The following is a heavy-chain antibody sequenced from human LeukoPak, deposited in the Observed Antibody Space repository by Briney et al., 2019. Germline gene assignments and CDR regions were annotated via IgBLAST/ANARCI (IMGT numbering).Heavy chain of an antibody. V-gene: IGHV1-46*03. CDR3: ARETVLTGYEAYSFDY. CDR1: GYTFTSYY. CDR2: INPSGGST. J-gene: IGHJ4*02. Sequence: ASVKVSCKASGYTFTSYYMHWVRQAPGQGLEWMGIINPSGGSTSYAQKFQGRVTMTRDTSTSTVYMELSSLRSEDTAVYYCARETVLTGYEAYSFDYRGQGTLVTVSS. D-gene: IGHD3-9*01.